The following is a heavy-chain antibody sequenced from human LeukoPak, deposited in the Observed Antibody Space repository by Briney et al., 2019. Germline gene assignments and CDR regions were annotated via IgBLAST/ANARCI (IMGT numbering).Heavy chain of an antibody. Sequence: GESLRLSCAASGFTFNSYWMHWVRQAPGKGLLWVSRINTDGSSTHYADSVKGRFTISRDNAKNSLYLQMNSLRAEDTAVYYCATSDWVWGQGTLVTVSS. J-gene: IGHJ4*02. CDR2: INTDGSST. V-gene: IGHV3-74*01. CDR1: GFTFNSYW. D-gene: IGHD3-9*01. CDR3: ATSDWV.